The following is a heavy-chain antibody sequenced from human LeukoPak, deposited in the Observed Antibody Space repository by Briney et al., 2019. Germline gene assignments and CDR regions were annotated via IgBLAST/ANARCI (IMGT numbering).Heavy chain of an antibody. CDR3: ARALYYILTGYMTFDI. Sequence: NPSETLSLTCTVSGGSISSYYWSWIRQPPGKGLEWIGYIYYSGSTYYNPSLTSRVTISVDTSKNQFSLKLSSVTAADTAVYYCARALYYILTGYMTFDIWGQGTMVTVSS. CDR2: IYYSGST. J-gene: IGHJ3*02. V-gene: IGHV4-59*08. D-gene: IGHD3-9*01. CDR1: GGSISSYY.